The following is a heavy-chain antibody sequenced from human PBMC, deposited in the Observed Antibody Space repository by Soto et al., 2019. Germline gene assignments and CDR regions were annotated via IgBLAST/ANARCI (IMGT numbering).Heavy chain of an antibody. D-gene: IGHD4-17*01. V-gene: IGHV4-31*03. J-gene: IGHJ6*02. CDR3: AEGYGDYTGNYYYGMDV. CDR1: GGSISSGGYY. Sequence: SETLSLTCTVSGGSISSGGYYWSWIRQHPGKGLEWIGYIYYSGSTYYNPSLKSRVTISVDTSKNQFSLKLSSVTAADTAVYYCAEGYGDYTGNYYYGMDVWGQGTTVTVSS. CDR2: IYYSGST.